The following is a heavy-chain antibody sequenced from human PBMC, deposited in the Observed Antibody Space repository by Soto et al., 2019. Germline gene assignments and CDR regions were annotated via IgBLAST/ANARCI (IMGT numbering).Heavy chain of an antibody. CDR3: ASPDTAMGKGYYGMDG. V-gene: IGHV5-10-1*01. CDR2: IDPSDSYT. CDR1: GDSVSSYR. J-gene: IGHJ6*02. D-gene: IGHD5-18*01. Sequence: CEGAGDSVSSYRFSWVRQIPWIGLEWMGSIDPSDSYTNYSPSFQGHVTISADKSISTAYLQWSSLVGSDTGMYYCASPDTAMGKGYYGMDGGGQGTTVTV.